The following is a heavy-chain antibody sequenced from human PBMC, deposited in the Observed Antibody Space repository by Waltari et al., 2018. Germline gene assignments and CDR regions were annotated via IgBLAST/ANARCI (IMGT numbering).Heavy chain of an antibody. CDR3: ARRDIVVVPAAFDAFDI. J-gene: IGHJ3*02. CDR1: GYSFTSYW. CDR2: IYPGDSDT. V-gene: IGHV5-51*01. D-gene: IGHD2-2*01. Sequence: EVQLVQSGAEVKKPGESLKISCKGSGYSFTSYWIGWVRQMPGKGLEWMGIIYPGDSDTKYSPSFQGQVTISADKAISTAYLQWSSLKASDTAMYYCARRDIVVVPAAFDAFDIWGQGTMVTVSS.